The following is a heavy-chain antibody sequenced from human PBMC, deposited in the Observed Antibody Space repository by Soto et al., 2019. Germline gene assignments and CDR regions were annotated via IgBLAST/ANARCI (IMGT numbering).Heavy chain of an antibody. D-gene: IGHD3-16*02. CDR2: ISSSSSYI. Sequence: EVQLVESGGGLVKPGGSLRLSCAASGFTFSSYIMNWVRQAPGKGLEWVSSISSSSSYIYYADSVKGRFTISRDNATHSLYLQMNSLRAEDTAVYYCARVLDYDFVWASYPLTWFDPWGQGTLVTVSS. V-gene: IGHV3-21*01. CDR1: GFTFSSYI. J-gene: IGHJ5*02. CDR3: ARVLDYDFVWASYPLTWFDP.